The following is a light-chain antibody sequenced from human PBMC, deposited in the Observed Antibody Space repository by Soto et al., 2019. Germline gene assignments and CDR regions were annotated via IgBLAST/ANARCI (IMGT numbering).Light chain of an antibody. V-gene: IGLV2-8*01. J-gene: IGLJ1*01. CDR2: EVS. CDR1: SSDVGTYNY. CDR3: ISYARSDTYV. Sequence: QSALTQPPSASGSPGQSVTISCTGTSSDVGTYNYVSWHQQHPGKAPKLLIYEVSKRPSGVPDRFSGSKSGNTASLTVSGLQAEDEAGYYCISYARSDTYVFGTGTKLTVL.